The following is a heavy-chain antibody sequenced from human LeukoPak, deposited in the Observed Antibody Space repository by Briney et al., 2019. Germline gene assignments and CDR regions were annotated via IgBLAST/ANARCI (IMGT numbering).Heavy chain of an antibody. J-gene: IGHJ6*02. V-gene: IGHV3-7*01. CDR1: GLTFSNFW. CDR2: IKLDGSEK. Sequence: GGSLRLSCEASGLTFSNFWMSWVRQAPGEGLEWVANIKLDGSEKYYVDSVKGRFTISRDNAKNSLYLQMNSLRAEDTAVYYCARGGGGVDVWGQGTTVTVSS. CDR3: ARGGGGVDV.